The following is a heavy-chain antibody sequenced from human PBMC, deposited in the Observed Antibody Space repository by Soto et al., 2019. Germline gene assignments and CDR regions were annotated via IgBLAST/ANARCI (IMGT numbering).Heavy chain of an antibody. CDR3: ASGLSGDKVDQ. Sequence: QVQLQESGPGLVKPSQTLSLTCTVSGGSISDGAYYWSWIRQPPGKGLEWIGHIYNSGNTYNNPSLRXRXTXSXXPSKSQCSLNLNSVTAAATAVYYCASGLSGDKVDQWGQGTLVTVSS. J-gene: IGHJ4*02. D-gene: IGHD2-21*01. V-gene: IGHV4-30-4*01. CDR2: IYNSGNT. CDR1: GGSISDGAYY.